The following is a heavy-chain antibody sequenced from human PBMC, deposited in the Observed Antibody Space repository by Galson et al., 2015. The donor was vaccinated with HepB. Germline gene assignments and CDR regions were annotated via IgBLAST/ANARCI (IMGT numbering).Heavy chain of an antibody. CDR1: GGSITSNSYY. V-gene: IGHV4-39*02. Sequence: SETLSLTCTVSGGSITSNSYYWGWIRQPPGEGLEWIGSIYYSGSTYYNPSLKSRVTISVDTSKSHFSLKLSSVTAADTAVYYCARSSQGYNYGQTNDYWGQGTLVTVSS. D-gene: IGHD5-18*01. CDR2: IYYSGST. J-gene: IGHJ4*02. CDR3: ARSSQGYNYGQTNDY.